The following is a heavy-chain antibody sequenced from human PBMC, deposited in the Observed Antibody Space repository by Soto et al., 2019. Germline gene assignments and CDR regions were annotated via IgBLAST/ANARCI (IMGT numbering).Heavy chain of an antibody. CDR1: GYTFNTYG. CDR2: ISAYNGHA. CDR3: ARGRTWGARDFDY. D-gene: IGHD3-16*01. J-gene: IGHJ4*02. V-gene: IGHV1-18*01. Sequence: QVQLVQSGAEVKRPGASVRVSCKASGYTFNTYGISWVRQAPGQGLEWMGWISAYNGHADDAQKFQVRVTMTTDTSTNTVSMELRGLRSDDTATYYCARGRTWGARDFDYWGQGTLVTVSS.